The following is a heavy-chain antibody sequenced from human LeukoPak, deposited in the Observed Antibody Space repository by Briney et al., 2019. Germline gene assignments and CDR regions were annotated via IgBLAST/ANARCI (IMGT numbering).Heavy chain of an antibody. J-gene: IGHJ6*03. Sequence: GASVKVSCKASGYTFTGYYMHWVRPAPGQGLEWMGWINPNSGGTNYAQKFQGRVTMTRDTSISTAYMELSRLRSDDTAVYYCARDRGRYYYYYMDVWGKGTTVTVSS. CDR1: GYTFTGYY. CDR3: ARDRGRYYYYYMDV. CDR2: INPNSGGT. V-gene: IGHV1-2*02. D-gene: IGHD3-10*01.